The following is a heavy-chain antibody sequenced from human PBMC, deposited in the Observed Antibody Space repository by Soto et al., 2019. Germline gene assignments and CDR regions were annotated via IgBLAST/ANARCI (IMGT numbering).Heavy chain of an antibody. CDR2: ISAYNGNT. V-gene: IGHV1-18*01. CDR3: ARDSSGKNWFDP. Sequence: ASVKVSCKASGYTFTSYGISWVRQAPGQGLEWMGWISAYNGNTNYAQKIQGRVTMTTDTSTSTAYMELRSLRSDDTAVYYCARDSSGKNWFDPWGQGTLVTVSS. CDR1: GYTFTSYG. D-gene: IGHD6-19*01. J-gene: IGHJ5*02.